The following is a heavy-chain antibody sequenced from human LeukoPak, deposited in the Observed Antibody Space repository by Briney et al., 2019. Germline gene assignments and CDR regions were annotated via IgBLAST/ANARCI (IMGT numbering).Heavy chain of an antibody. CDR3: ARGPHSIVAAGGGFDY. V-gene: IGHV3-66*02. D-gene: IGHD6-13*01. CDR1: GFTVSGNY. CDR2: IYSGGST. J-gene: IGHJ4*02. Sequence: GGSLRLSCAASGFTVSGNYMSWVRQAPGKGLEWVSVIYSGGSTYYADSVKGRFTISRDNSKNTLYLQMNSLRAEDTAVYYCARGPHSIVAAGGGFDYWGQGTLVTVSS.